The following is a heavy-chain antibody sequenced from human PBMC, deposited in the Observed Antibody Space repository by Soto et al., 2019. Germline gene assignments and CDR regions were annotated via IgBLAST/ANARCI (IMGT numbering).Heavy chain of an antibody. CDR2: ISGGGGTT. V-gene: IGHV3-23*01. CDR1: GFTFSSYA. Sequence: EVHLLESGGGLVQPGGSLRLSCAASGFTFSSYAINWVRQAPGKGLEWVSAISGGGGTTYYADSVKGRSTISRDNSKNTLYLQMNSLRAEDTAVYYCAKTLYRYDYGDLWGQGTLVTVSS. J-gene: IGHJ5*02. CDR3: AKTLYRYDYGDL. D-gene: IGHD4-17*01.